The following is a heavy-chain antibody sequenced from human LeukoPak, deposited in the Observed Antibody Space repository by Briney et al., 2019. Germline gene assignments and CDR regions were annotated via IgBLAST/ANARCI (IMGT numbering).Heavy chain of an antibody. V-gene: IGHV3-53*01. D-gene: IGHD6-19*01. J-gene: IGHJ4*02. CDR2: LYSGGAT. Sequence: GGSLRFSCAASGFTVSSNYMSWVRQPAGKGLEWVSVLYSGGATFYADSVKGRFTISRDTSKNTLYLQMNDLRAADTAVYYCTKLKGWYGEGFFDYWGQGTLVTVSS. CDR1: GFTVSSNY. CDR3: TKLKGWYGEGFFDY.